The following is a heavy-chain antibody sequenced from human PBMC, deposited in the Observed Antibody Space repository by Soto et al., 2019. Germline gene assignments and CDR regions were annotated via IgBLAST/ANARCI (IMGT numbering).Heavy chain of an antibody. Sequence: ASVKVSCKASGYTFTSYVLHLVRQAPGQGLEWMGWINAGNGNTKYSQRFQGRVTTTRDTSASTAYMELGSLSSEDTAVYYCARDSCTNGVCYITNFDYWGQGTLVTVSS. D-gene: IGHD2-8*01. CDR2: INAGNGNT. CDR3: ARDSCTNGVCYITNFDY. V-gene: IGHV1-3*01. CDR1: GYTFTSYV. J-gene: IGHJ4*02.